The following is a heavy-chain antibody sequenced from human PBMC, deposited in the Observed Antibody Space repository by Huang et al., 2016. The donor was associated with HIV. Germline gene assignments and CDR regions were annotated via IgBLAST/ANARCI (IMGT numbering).Heavy chain of an antibody. V-gene: IGHV4-34*01. Sequence: QVRLHQWGTGLVRPSETLSLTCAVYGGPLSGPYWSWVRLPPGGSLEWLGEGNHRGSANYNPSLKSRLSRSIDTSKKQFSLKLGSVTAADTALYYCARSLMGEDPFDIWGQGTLVTVSS. CDR2: GNHRGSA. CDR1: GGPLSGPY. D-gene: IGHD3-16*01. J-gene: IGHJ3*02. CDR3: ARSLMGEDPFDI.